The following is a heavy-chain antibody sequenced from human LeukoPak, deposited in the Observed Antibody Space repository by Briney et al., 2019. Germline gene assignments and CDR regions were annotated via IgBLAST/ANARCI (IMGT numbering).Heavy chain of an antibody. D-gene: IGHD3-16*01. J-gene: IGHJ6*03. CDR1: GGSFSGYY. CDR3: ARLSTFGDYYYYYYYMDV. V-gene: IGHV4-59*01. Sequence: SETLSLTCAVYGGSFSGYYWSWIRQPPGKGLEWIGYIYYSGSTNYNPSLKSRVTISVDTSKNQFSLKLSSVTAADTAVYYCARLSTFGDYYYYYYYMDVWGKGTTVTISS. CDR2: IYYSGST.